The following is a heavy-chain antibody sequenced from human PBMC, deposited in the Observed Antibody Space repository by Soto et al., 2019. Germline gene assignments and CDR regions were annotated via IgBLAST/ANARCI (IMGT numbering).Heavy chain of an antibody. Sequence: TSETLSLTCTVSGGSISSGGYYWSWIRQHPGKGLEWIGYIYYSGSTYYNPSLKSRVTISVDTSKNQFSLKLSSVTAADTAVYYCAGGLCGGDCYPASYYGMDVWGQGTTVTVSS. J-gene: IGHJ6*02. CDR2: IYYSGST. D-gene: IGHD2-21*02. CDR1: GGSISSGGYY. V-gene: IGHV4-31*03. CDR3: AGGLCGGDCYPASYYGMDV.